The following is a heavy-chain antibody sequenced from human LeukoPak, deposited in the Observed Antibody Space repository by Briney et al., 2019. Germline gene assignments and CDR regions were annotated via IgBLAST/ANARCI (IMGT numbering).Heavy chain of an antibody. CDR3: ARNHHYCSSTSCYSHFDY. V-gene: IGHV4-39*01. Sequence: SETLSLTCTVSGGSISSSSYYWGWIRQPPGKGLEWIGSIYYSGITYYNPSLKSRVTISVGTSKNQFSLKLSSVTAADTAVYYCARNHHYCSSTSCYSHFDYWGQGTLVTVSS. D-gene: IGHD2-2*01. CDR1: GGSISSSSYY. J-gene: IGHJ4*02. CDR2: IYYSGIT.